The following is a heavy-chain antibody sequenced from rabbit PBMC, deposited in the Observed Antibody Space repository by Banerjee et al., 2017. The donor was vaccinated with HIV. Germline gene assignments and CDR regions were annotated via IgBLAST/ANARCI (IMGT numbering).Heavy chain of an antibody. CDR1: GFSFNNNYY. J-gene: IGHJ6*01. D-gene: IGHD6-1*01. CDR3: ARRDGGYVAYGYAYYGMDL. V-gene: IGHV1S45*01. CDR2: IGAGSIGST. Sequence: QEQLKESGGGLVQPGGSLKLSCKASGFSFNNNYYMCWVRQAPGKGLEWIACIGAGSIGSTWYASWAKGRFTISKTSSTTVTLQMTSLTAADTATYFCARRDGGYVAYGYAYYGMDLWGQGTPRHRL.